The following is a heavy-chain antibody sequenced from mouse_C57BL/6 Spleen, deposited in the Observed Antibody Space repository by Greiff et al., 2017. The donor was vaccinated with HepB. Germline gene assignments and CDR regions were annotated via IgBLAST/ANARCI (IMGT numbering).Heavy chain of an antibody. CDR2: IDPSDSYT. V-gene: IGHV1-50*01. CDR3: ARMDYGDAMDY. J-gene: IGHJ4*01. CDR1: GYTFTSYW. Sequence: VQLQQPGAELVKPGASVKLSCKASGYTFTSYWMQWVKQRPGQGLEWIGEIDPSDSYTNYNQKFKGKATLTVDTSSSTAYMQLSSLTSEDSAVYYCARMDYGDAMDYWGQGTSVTVSS. D-gene: IGHD1-1*01.